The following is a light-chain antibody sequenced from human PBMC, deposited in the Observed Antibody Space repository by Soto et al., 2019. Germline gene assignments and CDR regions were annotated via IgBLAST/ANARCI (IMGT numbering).Light chain of an antibody. CDR1: PGAVTSASY. CDR3: LLYYGGALWV. V-gene: IGLV7-43*01. J-gene: IGLJ3*02. Sequence: QAVVTQEPSLTVSPGGTVTLTCASSPGAVTSASYANWFQQKPGQAPRPLLYSTSNRHSGTPARFSGSLVGCKAALTLSGVQPEDEAHYYCLLYYGGALWVFGGGTKLTVL. CDR2: STS.